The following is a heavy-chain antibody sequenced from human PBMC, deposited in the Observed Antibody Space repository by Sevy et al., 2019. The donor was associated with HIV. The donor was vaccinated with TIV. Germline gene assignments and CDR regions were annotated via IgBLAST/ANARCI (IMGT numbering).Heavy chain of an antibody. CDR3: ARDKVGYDFWSGSTNYYYGMDV. D-gene: IGHD3-3*01. J-gene: IGHJ6*02. V-gene: IGHV1-8*03. CDR1: GYTFTSYD. Sequence: ASVKVSCKASGYTFTSYDINWVRQATGQGLEWTGWMNPNSGNTGYAQKFQGRVTITRNTSISTAYMELSSLRSEDTAVYYCARDKVGYDFWSGSTNYYYGMDVWGQGTTVTVSS. CDR2: MNPNSGNT.